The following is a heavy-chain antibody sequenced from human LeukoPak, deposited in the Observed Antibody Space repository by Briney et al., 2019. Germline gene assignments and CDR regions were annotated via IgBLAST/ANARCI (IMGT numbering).Heavy chain of an antibody. V-gene: IGHV1-69*02. CDR1: GGTFSSYT. J-gene: IGHJ6*02. Sequence: SVKVSCKASGGTFSSYTISWVRQASGQGLEWMGRIIPILGIANYAQKFQGRVTITADKSTSTAYMELSSLRSEDTAVYYCARESIAVAGTGYGMDVWGQGTTVTVSS. CDR2: IIPILGIA. D-gene: IGHD6-19*01. CDR3: ARESIAVAGTGYGMDV.